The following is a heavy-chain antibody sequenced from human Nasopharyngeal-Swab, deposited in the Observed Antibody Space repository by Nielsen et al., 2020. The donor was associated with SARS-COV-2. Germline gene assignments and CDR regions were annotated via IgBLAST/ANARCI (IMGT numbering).Heavy chain of an antibody. D-gene: IGHD2-15*01. V-gene: IGHV4-59*01. CDR1: GGPISSYY. CDR2: ISHSGST. CDR3: ARGLHA. Sequence: SETLSLSCTASGGPISSYYWSWIRHPPGKGLEWFEYISHSGSTNYNPSLKSRVTISVDTSKNQFSLKLTYVTAADTTVYYCARGLHAWGQGTLVTVSS. J-gene: IGHJ5*02.